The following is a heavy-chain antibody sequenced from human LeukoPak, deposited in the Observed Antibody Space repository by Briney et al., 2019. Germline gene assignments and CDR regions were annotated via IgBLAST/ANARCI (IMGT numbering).Heavy chain of an antibody. CDR2: IYSGGST. V-gene: IGHV3-66*01. Sequence: GGSLRLSCAASGFTVSSNYMSWVRQAPGKGLEWVSVIYSGGSTCYADSVKGRFTISRDNSKNTLYLQMNSLRAEDTAVYYCARVRIYCGGDCREYWGQGTLVTVSS. CDR3: ARVRIYCGGDCREY. D-gene: IGHD2-21*02. CDR1: GFTVSSNY. J-gene: IGHJ4*02.